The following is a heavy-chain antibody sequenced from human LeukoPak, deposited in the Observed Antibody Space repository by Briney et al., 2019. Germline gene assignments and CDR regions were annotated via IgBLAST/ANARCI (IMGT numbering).Heavy chain of an antibody. Sequence: GSLRLSCAASGFTFSDYYMSWIRQPPGKGLEWIGEINHSGSTNYNPSLKSRVTISVDTSKNQFSLKLSSVTAADTAVYYCARGYSSGWERGFDPWGQGTLVTVSS. CDR3: ARGYSSGWERGFDP. J-gene: IGHJ5*02. V-gene: IGHV4-34*01. D-gene: IGHD6-19*01. CDR2: INHSGST. CDR1: GFTFSDYY.